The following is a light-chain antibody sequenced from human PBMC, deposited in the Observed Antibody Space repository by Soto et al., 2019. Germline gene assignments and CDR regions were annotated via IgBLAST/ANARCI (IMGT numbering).Light chain of an antibody. V-gene: IGLV2-14*01. CDR2: EVS. Sequence: QSALTQPASVSGSPGQSITLTCTGTSSDVGGYNVVSWYQQHPGKAPKLVIYEVSNRPPGVSNRFSGAKAGNTASPTISGRHAEDEGDDYCGGYSSSKTHVVFGGGTKRTVL. CDR1: SSDVGGYNV. J-gene: IGLJ2*01. CDR3: GGYSSSKTHVV.